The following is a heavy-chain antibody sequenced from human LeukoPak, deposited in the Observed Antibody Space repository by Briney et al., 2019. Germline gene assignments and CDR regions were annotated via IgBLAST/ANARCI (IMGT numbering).Heavy chain of an antibody. J-gene: IGHJ4*02. V-gene: IGHV3-33*01. D-gene: IGHD4-17*01. CDR3: ARDPIRAVTTSGKADY. CDR1: GFTFSSYG. CDR2: IWYDGSNK. Sequence: GGSLRLSCAASGFTFSSYGMPWVRQAPGKGLEWVAVIWYDGSNKYYADSVKGRFTISRDNSKNTLYLQMNSLRAEDTAVYYCARDPIRAVTTSGKADYWGQGTLVTVSS.